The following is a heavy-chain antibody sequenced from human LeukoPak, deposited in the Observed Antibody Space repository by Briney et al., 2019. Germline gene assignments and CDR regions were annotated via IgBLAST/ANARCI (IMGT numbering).Heavy chain of an antibody. V-gene: IGHV3-33*02. CDR1: GIPFSSGG. D-gene: IGHD4-17*01. Sequence: GGSLRLSCAAPGIPFSSGGMHWLRQAPGKGLEWVAFIWYDGSPTYYVHSAKARFTTSSDNSTNPLYLQMNSLAAEDTAVYYCARDGTVTAGPFDPWGGGTLVTVSS. CDR2: IWYDGSPT. J-gene: IGHJ5*02. CDR3: ARDGTVTAGPFDP.